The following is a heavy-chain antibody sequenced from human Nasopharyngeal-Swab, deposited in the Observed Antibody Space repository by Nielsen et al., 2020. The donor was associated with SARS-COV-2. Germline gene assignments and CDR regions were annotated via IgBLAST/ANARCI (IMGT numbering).Heavy chain of an antibody. CDR3: ARGITWSNDF. V-gene: IGHV3-30*03. Sequence: GESLKISCAASGFTFSSFGMHWVRQAPGKGLEWVAFIAHDASNEYYGDSVKGRFTISRDNAKNTLFLQMNSLRAEDTAVYYCARGITWSNDFRGQGTLVTVSS. CDR1: GFTFSSFG. J-gene: IGHJ4*02. CDR2: IAHDASNE. D-gene: IGHD3-3*01.